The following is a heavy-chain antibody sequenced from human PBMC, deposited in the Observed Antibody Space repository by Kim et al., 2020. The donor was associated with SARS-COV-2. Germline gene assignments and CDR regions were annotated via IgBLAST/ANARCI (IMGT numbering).Heavy chain of an antibody. CDR3: ARGQFNGKFFDY. J-gene: IGHJ4*02. CDR1: GGPLSIYN. D-gene: IGHD2-8*01. Sequence: SETLSLTCSVSGGPLSIYNWNWIRQPPGKGLEWVGHIYFSGSTYYSPALKSRVTISIDSSKNQFSLKLRSVTAADSAIYYCARGQFNGKFFDYWGQGTLVNVSS. CDR2: IYFSGST. V-gene: IGHV4-59*01.